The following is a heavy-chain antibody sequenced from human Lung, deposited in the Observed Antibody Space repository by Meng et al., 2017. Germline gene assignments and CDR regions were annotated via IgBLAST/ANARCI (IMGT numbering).Heavy chain of an antibody. CDR1: GGSFSDSY. V-gene: IGHV4-34*01. CDR3: ARGPTTMAHDFDY. J-gene: IGHJ4*02. CDR2: INHSGST. D-gene: IGHD4-11*01. Sequence: VQLQQWGEGLLMPSESLSLTFVVSGGSFSDSYWSWIRQPPGKGLEWIGEINHSGSTNYNPSLESRATISVDTSQNNLSLKLSSVTAADSAVYYCARGPTTMAHDFDYWGQGTLVTVSS.